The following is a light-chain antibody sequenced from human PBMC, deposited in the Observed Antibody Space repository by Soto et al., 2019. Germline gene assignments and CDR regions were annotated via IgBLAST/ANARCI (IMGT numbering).Light chain of an antibody. CDR2: DAS. J-gene: IGKJ4*01. Sequence: DIQMTQSPSTLSASVGDRVTITCRASQGIRHDLGWYQQKPGKAPRLLIYDASSLESGVPSRFSGSGSGTEFTLTISSLQPDDFATYYCQQYNSYSLTFGGGTKVDIK. CDR1: QGIRHD. V-gene: IGKV1-5*01. CDR3: QQYNSYSLT.